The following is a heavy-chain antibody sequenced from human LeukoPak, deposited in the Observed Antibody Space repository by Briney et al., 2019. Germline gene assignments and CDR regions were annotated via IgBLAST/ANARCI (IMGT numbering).Heavy chain of an antibody. J-gene: IGHJ4*02. CDR3: AREVATFRYFDY. V-gene: IGHV3-53*01. Sequence: GGSLRLSCAASGFTVSSNYMSWVRQAPGKGLEWVSVIYSGGSTYYADSVKGRFTISRDNSKNTLYLQMNSLRAEDTAVYYCAREVATFRYFDYWGQGTLVTVS. D-gene: IGHD5-12*01. CDR1: GFTVSSNY. CDR2: IYSGGST.